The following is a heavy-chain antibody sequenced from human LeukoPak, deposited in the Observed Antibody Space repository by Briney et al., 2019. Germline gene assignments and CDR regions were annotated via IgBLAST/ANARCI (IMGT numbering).Heavy chain of an antibody. J-gene: IGHJ3*02. CDR2: ISSSSSYI. Sequence: GGSLRLSCTACRFTFSSYSMNWVRQAPGKGLEWISSISSSSSYIYYADSVKGRFTISRDNAKNSLYLQMNSLRAGDTAVYYCARGGVKVEVGALRDDAFDIWGQGTTVTVSS. CDR1: RFTFSSYS. CDR3: ARGGVKVEVGALRDDAFDI. V-gene: IGHV3-21*01. D-gene: IGHD1-26*01.